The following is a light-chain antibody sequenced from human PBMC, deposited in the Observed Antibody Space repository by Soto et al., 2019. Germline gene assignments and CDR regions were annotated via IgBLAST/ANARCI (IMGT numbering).Light chain of an antibody. V-gene: IGLV2-11*01. CDR3: AAWDDSLSGPV. CDR2: DVS. J-gene: IGLJ3*02. CDR1: SSDVGGYNH. Sequence: QSVLTQPRSVSGSPGQSVTISCTGTSSDVGGYNHVSWYQQHPGKAPKLMIYDVSKRPSGVPDRFSGSKSGNTASLTISGLQAEDEADYYCAAWDDSLSGPVFGGGTKLTVL.